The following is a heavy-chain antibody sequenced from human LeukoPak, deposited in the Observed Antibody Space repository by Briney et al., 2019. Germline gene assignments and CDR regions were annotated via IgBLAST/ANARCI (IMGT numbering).Heavy chain of an antibody. V-gene: IGHV1-2*02. D-gene: IGHD3-10*01. CDR2: INPNSGGT. CDR3: AREWFTEASFDY. J-gene: IGHJ4*02. Sequence: PVASVRVSCKASGYTFSGYYMHWVRQAPGQGLEWMGWINPNSGGTNYAQKFQGRVTMTRDTSISTAYMELSRLRSDDTAVYYCAREWFTEASFDYWGQGTLVTVSS. CDR1: GYTFSGYY.